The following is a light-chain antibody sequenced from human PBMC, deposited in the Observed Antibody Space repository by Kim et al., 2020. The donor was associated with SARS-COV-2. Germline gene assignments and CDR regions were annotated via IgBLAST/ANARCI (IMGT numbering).Light chain of an antibody. CDR1: SGINVGTYR. J-gene: IGLJ1*01. CDR2: YKSDSDN. Sequence: QPVLTQPSSLSASPGASASLTCTLRSGINVGTYRIYWYQQKPGSPPQYLLRYKSDSDNQKGSGVPSRFSGSKDASANAGILLISGLQSEDEADYYCMIWHNSAFVFGTWTKVTVL. CDR3: MIWHNSAFV. V-gene: IGLV5-45*02.